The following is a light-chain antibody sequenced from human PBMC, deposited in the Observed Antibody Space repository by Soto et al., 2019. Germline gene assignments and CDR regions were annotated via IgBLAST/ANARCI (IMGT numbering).Light chain of an antibody. Sequence: DIVMTQTPLSLSVTPGQPASISCKSSQSLLHSDGKTHLYWYLQKPGQPTQLLYYYLSNRFSGVPDRISGSGSGTDFTLKVSRVEAEDVGVYYCMQSIQVPYIFGQGTNLDIK. CDR3: MQSIQVPYI. CDR2: YLS. V-gene: IGKV2D-29*01. CDR1: QSLLHSDGKTH. J-gene: IGKJ2*01.